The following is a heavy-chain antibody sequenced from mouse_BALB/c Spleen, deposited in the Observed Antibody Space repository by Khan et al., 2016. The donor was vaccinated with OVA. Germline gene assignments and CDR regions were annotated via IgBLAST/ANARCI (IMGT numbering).Heavy chain of an antibody. D-gene: IGHD2-2*01. CDR2: IWSGGST. CDR1: GFSLTNYG. Sequence: QVQLKQSGPGLVQPSQSLSITCTVSGFSLTNYGVHWVRQSPGKGLEWLGLIWSGGSTDYNAAFISRLSISKDKSKSQVFFKMNSLQANDEAVYYCATNYGYDEGLAYWGQGTLVTVSA. CDR3: ATNYGYDEGLAY. V-gene: IGHV2-2*02. J-gene: IGHJ3*01.